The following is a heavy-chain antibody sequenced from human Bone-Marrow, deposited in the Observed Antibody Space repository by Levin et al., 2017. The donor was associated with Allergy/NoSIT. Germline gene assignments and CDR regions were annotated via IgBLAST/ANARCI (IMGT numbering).Heavy chain of an antibody. CDR3: AREGWEQLDYYGMDV. CDR2: ISSGGSTI. Sequence: GGSLRLSCAASGFTFSDYYMSWIRQAPGKGLEWVSYISSGGSTIYYADSVKGRFTISRDNAKNSLYLQMNSLRAEDTAVYYCAREGWEQLDYYGMDVWGQGTTVTVSS. J-gene: IGHJ6*02. D-gene: IGHD6-6*01. CDR1: GFTFSDYY. V-gene: IGHV3-11*01.